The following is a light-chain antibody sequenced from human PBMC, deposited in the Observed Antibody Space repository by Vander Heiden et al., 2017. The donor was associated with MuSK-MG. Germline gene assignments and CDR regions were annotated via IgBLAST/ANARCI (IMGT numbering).Light chain of an antibody. Sequence: DIQMTQSPSSLSASVGDRATITCRASQSISSYLNWYQQKPGKAPKLLIYAASSLQSGVPSRFSGSGSGTDFTLTISSLQPEDFATYYWQQSYSTLTFGGGTKVEIK. V-gene: IGKV1-39*01. CDR1: QSISSY. CDR2: AAS. CDR3: QQSYSTLT. J-gene: IGKJ4*01.